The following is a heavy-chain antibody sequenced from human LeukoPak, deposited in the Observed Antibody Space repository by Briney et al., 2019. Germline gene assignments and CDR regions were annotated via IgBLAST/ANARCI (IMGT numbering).Heavy chain of an antibody. J-gene: IGHJ5*02. CDR2: IYYSGST. D-gene: IGHD3-10*01. V-gene: IGHV4-59*06. CDR3: ARTVLLWFGELLGGWFDP. Sequence: PSETLSLTCTVSGGSIRTYYWSWIRQHPGKGLEWIGYIYYSGSTYYNPSLKSRVTISVDTSKNQFSLKLSSVTAADTAVYYCARTVLLWFGELLGGWFDPWGQGTLVTVSS. CDR1: GGSIRTYY.